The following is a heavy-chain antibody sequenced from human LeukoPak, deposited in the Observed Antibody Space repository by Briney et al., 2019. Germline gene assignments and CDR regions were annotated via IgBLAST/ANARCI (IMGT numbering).Heavy chain of an antibody. CDR3: ARGFSGTRS. Sequence: GGSLRLSCAVSGFSFSHVPMHWVRQAPGKGLEYVSAISSDGGSTYYADSVKGRFTISRDNSKDTLYLQMGSLTAEDTAAYYCARGFSGTRSWGQGTLVTVSS. J-gene: IGHJ5*02. CDR1: GFSFSHVP. V-gene: IGHV3-64*02. D-gene: IGHD6-25*01. CDR2: ISSDGGST.